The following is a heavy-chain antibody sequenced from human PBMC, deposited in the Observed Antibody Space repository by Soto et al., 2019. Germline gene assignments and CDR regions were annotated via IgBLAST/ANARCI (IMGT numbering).Heavy chain of an antibody. CDR2: IYHSAST. Sequence: PSQSLSLTCALSASSIGSSNWWRWLRQRPGEGLEWIGEIYHSASTNYNPSLKSRVTISVDKSKNQFSLKLSSVTAADTAVYSCARVPIYSGSYYFDYWGQGTLVTVSS. CDR1: ASSIGSSNW. D-gene: IGHD1-26*01. CDR3: ARVPIYSGSYYFDY. V-gene: IGHV4-4*02. J-gene: IGHJ4*02.